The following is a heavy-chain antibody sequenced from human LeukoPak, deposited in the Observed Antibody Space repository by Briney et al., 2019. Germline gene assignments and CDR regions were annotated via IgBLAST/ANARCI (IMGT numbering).Heavy chain of an antibody. CDR1: GFTFSSYS. J-gene: IGHJ4*02. CDR2: ISSGSSHI. V-gene: IGHV3-21*01. Sequence: GGSLRLSCAASGFTFSSYSMNWVRQAPGKGLEWVASISSGSSHIYYADSVKGRFTISRDNAKNSLYLQMNSLRAEDTAVYYCARGYLAGDYWGQGTLVTVSS. CDR3: ARGYLAGDY. D-gene: IGHD5-18*01.